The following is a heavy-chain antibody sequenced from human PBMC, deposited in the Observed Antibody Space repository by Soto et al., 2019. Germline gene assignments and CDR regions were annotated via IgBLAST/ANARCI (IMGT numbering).Heavy chain of an antibody. CDR1: GYTFTSYD. CDR2: MNPNSGNT. D-gene: IGHD2-15*01. J-gene: IGHJ3*02. V-gene: IGHV1-8*01. Sequence: ASVKVSCKASGYTFTSYDINWVRQATGQGLEWMGWMNPNSGNTGYAQKFQGRVTMTRITSISTAYMELSSLRSEDTAVYYCATGYCSGGSCYRGAFDIWGQGTMVTVSS. CDR3: ATGYCSGGSCYRGAFDI.